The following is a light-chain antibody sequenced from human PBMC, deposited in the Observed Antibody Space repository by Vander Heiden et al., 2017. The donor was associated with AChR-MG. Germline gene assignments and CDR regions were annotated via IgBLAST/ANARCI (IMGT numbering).Light chain of an antibody. V-gene: IGLV3-21*03. CDR1: NIGSKS. J-gene: IGLJ3*02. CDR3: QVWDSSSDHWV. CDR2: DES. Sequence: SYVLTQPPSVSVAPGKTARITCGGNNIGSKSVHGYQQKPGQAPVLVVYDESDRPSGIPERCSGSNSGNTATLTISRVEAGDEADYYCQVWDSSSDHWVFGGGTKLTVL.